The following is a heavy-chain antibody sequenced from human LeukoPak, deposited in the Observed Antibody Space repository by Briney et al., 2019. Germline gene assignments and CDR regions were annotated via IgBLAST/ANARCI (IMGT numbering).Heavy chain of an antibody. J-gene: IGHJ4*02. V-gene: IGHV4-59*08. CDR2: IYYSGST. CDR3: ARGARAGYNLEPFDY. CDR1: GGSMSSYY. Sequence: RPSETLSLTCTVSGGSMSSYYWSWIRQPPGKGLEWSGYIYYSGSTKYNPSLKSRVTISVDTSKNQFSLKLSSVTAADTAVYYCARGARAGYNLEPFDYWGQGTLVTVSS. D-gene: IGHD5-24*01.